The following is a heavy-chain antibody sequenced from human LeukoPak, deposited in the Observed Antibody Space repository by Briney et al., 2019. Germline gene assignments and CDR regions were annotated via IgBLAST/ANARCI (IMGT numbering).Heavy chain of an antibody. CDR3: AREGVATTHYFDY. V-gene: IGHV4-59*01. D-gene: IGHD5-24*01. Sequence: PSETLSLTCTVSGGSISSYYWSWIRQPPGKGLEWIGYIYYSGSTNCNPSLKSLVTISVDTSKNQFSLKLSSVTAADTAVYYCAREGVATTHYFDYWGQGTLVTVSS. CDR2: IYYSGST. J-gene: IGHJ4*02. CDR1: GGSISSYY.